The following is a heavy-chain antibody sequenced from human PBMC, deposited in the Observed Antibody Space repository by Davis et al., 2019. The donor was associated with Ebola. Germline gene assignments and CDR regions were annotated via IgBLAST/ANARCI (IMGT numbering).Heavy chain of an antibody. Sequence: PSETLSLTCAVYGGSFSGYYWSWIRQPPGKGLEWIGEINHSGSTNYNPSLKSRVTISVDTSKNQFSLKLSSVTAADTAVYYCASTYGGIVDRWGQGTLVTVSS. CDR2: INHSGST. D-gene: IGHD1-26*01. V-gene: IGHV4-34*01. J-gene: IGHJ4*02. CDR3: ASTYGGIVDR. CDR1: GGSFSGYY.